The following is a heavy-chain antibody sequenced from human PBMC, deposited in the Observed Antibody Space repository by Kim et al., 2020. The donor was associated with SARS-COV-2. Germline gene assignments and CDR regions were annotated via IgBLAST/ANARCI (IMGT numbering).Heavy chain of an antibody. D-gene: IGHD3-10*01. Sequence: VDSVRVRLTISRDDAKNELYLQMNSLRAEDTAVYYCARYEYGTLYFDSCGQGTLVTVSS. V-gene: IGHV3-7*01. J-gene: IGHJ4*02. CDR3: ARYEYGTLYFDS.